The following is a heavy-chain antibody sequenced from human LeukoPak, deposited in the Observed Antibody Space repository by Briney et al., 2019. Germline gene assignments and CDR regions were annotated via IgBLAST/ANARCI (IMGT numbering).Heavy chain of an antibody. V-gene: IGHV3-33*06. CDR2: IWSDGTNQ. J-gene: IGHJ4*02. CDR3: AKDAQRGFDYSNSLEY. Sequence: GGSLRLSCAAAGFTFSHYGMHWVRQAPGKGLEWVAVIWSDGTNQYYADSVKGRFTISRDDSGNTVYLQMNSLRPEDTGVHYCAKDAQRGFDYSNSLEYWGQGTPVTVST. D-gene: IGHD4-11*01. CDR1: GFTFSHYG.